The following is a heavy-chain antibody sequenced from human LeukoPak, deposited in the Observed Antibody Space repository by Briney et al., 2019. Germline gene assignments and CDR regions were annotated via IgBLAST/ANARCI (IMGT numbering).Heavy chain of an antibody. CDR3: ARVYGSRAFDI. Sequence: SETLSLTCTVSGGSVTTYYWSWIRQPAGKGLEWIGRMYMSGSTNYNPSLGSRVTLSADTSKNQFSLKMSSVTAADTGVYYCARVYGSRAFDIWGQGTLVTVSS. CDR1: GGSVTTYY. J-gene: IGHJ3*02. CDR2: MYMSGST. D-gene: IGHD3-10*01. V-gene: IGHV4-4*07.